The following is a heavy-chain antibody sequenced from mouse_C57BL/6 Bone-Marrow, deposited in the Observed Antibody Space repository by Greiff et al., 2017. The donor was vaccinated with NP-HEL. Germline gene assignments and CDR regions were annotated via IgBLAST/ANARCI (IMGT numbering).Heavy chain of an antibody. J-gene: IGHJ2*01. CDR3: ARERITTVVFDY. CDR1: GYTFTSYW. V-gene: IGHV1-69*01. Sequence: QFQLQQPGAELVMPGASVKLSCKASGYTFTSYWMHWVKQRPGQGLEWIGEIDPSDSYTNYNQKFKGKSTLTVDKSSSTAYMQLSSLTSEDSAVYYCARERITTVVFDYWGQGTTLTVSS. D-gene: IGHD1-1*01. CDR2: IDPSDSYT.